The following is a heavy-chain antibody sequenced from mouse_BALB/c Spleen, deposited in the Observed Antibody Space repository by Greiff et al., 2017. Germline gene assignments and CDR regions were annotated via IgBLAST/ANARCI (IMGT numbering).Heavy chain of an antibody. D-gene: IGHD2-1*01. CDR3: NGRDGNLFAY. CDR1: GFNIKDYY. V-gene: IGHV14-4*02. J-gene: IGHJ3*01. CDR2: IDPENGDT. Sequence: VQLQQSGAELVRSGASVKLSCTASGFNIKDYYMHWVKQRPEQGLEWIGWIDPENGDTEYAPKFQGKATMTADTSSNTAYLQLSSLTSEDTAVYYCNGRDGNLFAYWGQGTLVTVSA.